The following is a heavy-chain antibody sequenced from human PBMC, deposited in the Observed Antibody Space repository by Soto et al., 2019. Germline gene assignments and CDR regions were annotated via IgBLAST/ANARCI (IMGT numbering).Heavy chain of an antibody. CDR3: ARGGVASGRGPDIVVVPAAISITAFDI. V-gene: IGHV4-30-4*01. CDR2: IYYSGST. J-gene: IGHJ3*02. Sequence: SETLSLTCTVSGGSISSGDYYWSWIRRPPGKGLEWIGYIYYSGSTYYNPSLKSRVTISVDTSKNQFSLKLSSVTAADTAVYYCARGGVASGRGPDIVVVPAAISITAFDIWGQGTMVTVSS. CDR1: GGSISSGDYY. D-gene: IGHD2-2*02.